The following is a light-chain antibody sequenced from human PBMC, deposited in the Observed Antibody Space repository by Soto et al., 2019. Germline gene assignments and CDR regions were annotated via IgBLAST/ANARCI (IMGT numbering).Light chain of an antibody. J-gene: IGLJ3*02. CDR3: SSYTSRSTWV. CDR2: EVS. CDR1: SSDVGAYNY. Sequence: QSVLTQPASVSGSPGQSITISCTGTSSDVGAYNYVSWYQQHPGKAPKLLIYEVSNRPSGVSNRFSGSKSGNTASLTISGLQAEDEADYYCSSYTSRSTWVFGRGTKLTVL. V-gene: IGLV2-14*01.